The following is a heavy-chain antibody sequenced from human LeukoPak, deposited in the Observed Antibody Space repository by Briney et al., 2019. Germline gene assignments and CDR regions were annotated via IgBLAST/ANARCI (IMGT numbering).Heavy chain of an antibody. D-gene: IGHD3-10*01. V-gene: IGHV1-69*13. CDR1: GYTFTSYA. Sequence: SVKVSCKASGYTFTSYAISWVRQAPGQGLEWMGGIIPIFGTANYAQKFQGRVTITADESTSTAYMELSSLRSEDTAVYYCARARSALSSGSGSVSLAFDIWGQGTMVTVSS. CDR2: IIPIFGTA. CDR3: ARARSALSSGSGSVSLAFDI. J-gene: IGHJ3*02.